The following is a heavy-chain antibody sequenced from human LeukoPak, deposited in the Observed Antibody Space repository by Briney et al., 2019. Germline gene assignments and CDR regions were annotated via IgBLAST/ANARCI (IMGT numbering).Heavy chain of an antibody. CDR2: ISWNSGSI. Sequence: GGSLRLSCAASGFTFDDYAMHWVRQAPGKGLEWVSGISWNSGSIGYADSVKGRFTIPRDNAKNSLYPQMNSLRAEDTALYYCAKDMEGAVAGTFDYWGQGTLVTVSS. CDR1: GFTFDDYA. J-gene: IGHJ4*02. D-gene: IGHD6-19*01. V-gene: IGHV3-9*01. CDR3: AKDMEGAVAGTFDY.